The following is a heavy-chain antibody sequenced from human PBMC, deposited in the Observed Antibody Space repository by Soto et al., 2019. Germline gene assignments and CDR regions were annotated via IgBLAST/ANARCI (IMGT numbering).Heavy chain of an antibody. D-gene: IGHD4-4*01. Sequence: HPGGSLRLSCAASGFTFSSYGMHWVRQAPGKGLEWVAVISYDGSNKYYADSVKGRFSISRDNAKNTLYLQMNSLRAEDTAVYYCAKVPGSGRTFSLQRRHLYGMDVWGQGTTVTVSS. CDR3: AKVPGSGRTFSLQRRHLYGMDV. V-gene: IGHV3-30*18. J-gene: IGHJ6*02. CDR2: ISYDGSNK. CDR1: GFTFSSYG.